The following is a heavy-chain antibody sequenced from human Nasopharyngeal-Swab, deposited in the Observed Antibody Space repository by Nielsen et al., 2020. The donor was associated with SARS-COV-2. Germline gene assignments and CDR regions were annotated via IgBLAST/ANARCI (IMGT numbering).Heavy chain of an antibody. Sequence: GGSLRLSCAASGFTFDDYAMHWVRQAPGKGLEWVSGISWNSGSIGYADSVKGRFTISRDNAKKSLYLQMNSLRAEDTAVYYCARDRHGDDSRNYYYGMDVWGQGTTVSVSS. D-gene: IGHD4-23*01. V-gene: IGHV3-9*01. J-gene: IGHJ6*02. CDR2: ISWNSGSI. CDR3: ARDRHGDDSRNYYYGMDV. CDR1: GFTFDDYA.